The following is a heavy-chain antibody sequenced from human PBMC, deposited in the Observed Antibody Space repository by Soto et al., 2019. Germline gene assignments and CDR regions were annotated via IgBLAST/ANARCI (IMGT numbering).Heavy chain of an antibody. V-gene: IGHV1-2*02. J-gene: IGHJ4*02. CDR2: ISPKSGGT. Sequence: QVQLVQSGAEVKKPGASVKVSCEASGYNFIDYYIHWVRQAPGQGFEWMGRISPKSGGTNYAQKFEGRVTMAWATSLNTAYMELSSLKSDDTAVYYCARPPGYISDWYYFDLWGQGTRVTVSS. CDR3: ARPPGYISDWYYFDL. CDR1: GYNFIDYY. D-gene: IGHD3-9*01.